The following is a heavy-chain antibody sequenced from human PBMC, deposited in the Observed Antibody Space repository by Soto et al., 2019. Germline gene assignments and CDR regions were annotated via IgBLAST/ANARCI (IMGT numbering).Heavy chain of an antibody. CDR2: INSDGSST. CDR3: ARAGHYAPEGMDV. J-gene: IGHJ6*02. CDR1: GFTFSSYW. V-gene: IGHV3-74*01. D-gene: IGHD3-16*01. Sequence: PGGSLRLSCAASGFTFSSYWMHWVRQAPGKGLVWVSRINSDGSSTSYADSVKGRFTISRDNAKNTLYLQMNSLRAEDTAVYYCARAGHYAPEGMDVWGQGTTVTVSS.